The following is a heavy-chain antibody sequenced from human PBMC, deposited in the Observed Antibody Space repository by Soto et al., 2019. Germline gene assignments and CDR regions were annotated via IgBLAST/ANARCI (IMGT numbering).Heavy chain of an antibody. CDR3: LTDSPPTSFDP. J-gene: IGHJ5*02. CDR2: ISTDGSDA. Sequence: EVQVVESGGGLVQPGESLRLSCAASGFTFTNYWMHWVRQAPGKGLVWVSYISTDGSDATYADSVKGRFTISRDNAKNTVFLQMNSLRPEDTPMYYCLTDSPPTSFDPWCQGTLVTVSS. V-gene: IGHV3-74*01. CDR1: GFTFTNYW.